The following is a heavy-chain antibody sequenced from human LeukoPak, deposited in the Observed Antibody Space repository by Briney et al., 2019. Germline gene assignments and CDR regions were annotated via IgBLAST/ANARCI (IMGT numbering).Heavy chain of an antibody. CDR3: ASGSDIVVVVSLDY. CDR2: IIPIFGTA. Sequence: SVKVSCKASGGTFSSYAISWVRQAPGQGLEWMGGIIPIFGTANYAQEFQGRVTITADKSTSTAYMELSSLRSEDTAVYYCASGSDIVVVVSLDYWGQGTLVTASS. CDR1: GGTFSSYA. J-gene: IGHJ4*02. V-gene: IGHV1-69*06. D-gene: IGHD2-15*01.